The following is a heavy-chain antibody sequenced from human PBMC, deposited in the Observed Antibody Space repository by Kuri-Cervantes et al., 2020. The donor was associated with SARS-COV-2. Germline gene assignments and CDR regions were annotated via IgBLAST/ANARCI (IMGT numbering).Heavy chain of an antibody. Sequence: GGPLRLSCAASGLTFSSYAMSWVRQAPGKGLEWVSVIYSGGSSTYYADSVKGRFTISRDNSKNTLYLQMNSLRAEDTAVYYCAKFAKVLLWFGDHYYFDYWGQGTLVTVSS. CDR2: IYSGGSST. D-gene: IGHD3-10*01. CDR1: GLTFSSYA. V-gene: IGHV3-23*03. J-gene: IGHJ4*02. CDR3: AKFAKVLLWFGDHYYFDY.